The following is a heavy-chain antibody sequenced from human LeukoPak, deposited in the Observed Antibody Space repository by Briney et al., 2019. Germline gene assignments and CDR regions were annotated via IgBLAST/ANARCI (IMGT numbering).Heavy chain of an antibody. CDR3: ATPLDYYDSSGYHQGGD. J-gene: IGHJ4*02. CDR1: GFTFSRYW. D-gene: IGHD3-22*01. V-gene: IGHV3-7*03. CDR2: IKQDGSRK. Sequence: GGSLRLSCAASGFTFSRYWMTWVRQAPGKGLEWVANIKQDGSRKNYVDSVKGRFTISRDNAKNSLYLQMNSLRAEDTAVYYCATPLDYYDSSGYHQGGDWGQGTLVTVSS.